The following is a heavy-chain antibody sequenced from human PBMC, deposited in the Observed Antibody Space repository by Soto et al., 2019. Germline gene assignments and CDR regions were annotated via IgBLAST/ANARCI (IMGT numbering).Heavy chain of an antibody. J-gene: IGHJ4*02. CDR2: ISDSGNII. Sequence: EVQLVESGGDLVQPGGSLRLSCAASGFTLSSYAMNWVRQAPGQGLEWISYISDSGNIIYYADSVRGRFTNSRDRNSLYLQMNSLRAEDTAVYFCAREEINCGGDCFALWGQGTLVTVSS. CDR3: AREEINCGGDCFAL. CDR1: GFTLSSYA. D-gene: IGHD2-21*01. V-gene: IGHV3-48*03.